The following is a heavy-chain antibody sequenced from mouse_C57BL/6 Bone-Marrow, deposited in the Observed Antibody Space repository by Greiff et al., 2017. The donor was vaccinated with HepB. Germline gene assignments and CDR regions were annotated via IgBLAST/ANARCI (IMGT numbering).Heavy chain of an antibody. CDR1: GIDFSRYW. CDR2: INPDSSTI. Sequence: AASGIDFSRYWMSWVRRAPGKGLEWIGEINPDSSTINYAPSLKDKFIISRDNAKNTLYLQMSKVRSEDTALYYCARGEYGSSYAMDYWGQGTSVTVSS. V-gene: IGHV4-1*01. D-gene: IGHD1-1*01. CDR3: ARGEYGSSYAMDY. J-gene: IGHJ4*01.